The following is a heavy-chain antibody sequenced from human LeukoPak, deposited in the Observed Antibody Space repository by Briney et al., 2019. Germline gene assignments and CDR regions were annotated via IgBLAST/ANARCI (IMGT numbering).Heavy chain of an antibody. V-gene: IGHV3-21*01. CDR1: GFTFSIYS. CDR2: IISSSSYI. D-gene: IGHD3-9*01. CDR3: ARGYDILTGYGWDYYYGMDV. J-gene: IGHJ6*02. Sequence: GGSLRLSCAASGFTFSIYSMNWLPHAPGKALECVSSIISSSSYIYYADSVKGRFTISRDNAKNSLYLQMNSLRAEDTAVYYCARGYDILTGYGWDYYYGMDVWGQGTTVTVSS.